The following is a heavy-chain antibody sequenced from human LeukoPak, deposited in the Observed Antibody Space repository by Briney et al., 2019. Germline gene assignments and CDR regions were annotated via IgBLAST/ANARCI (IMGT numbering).Heavy chain of an antibody. CDR3: AKDRIYSYTWLN. CDR1: GFTFSSYA. V-gene: IGHV3-23*01. D-gene: IGHD5-18*01. J-gene: IGHJ4*02. Sequence: GGSLRLSCAASGFTFSSYAMSWVRQAPGKGLEWASAISGCGGSIYYADSVNGRFTISSDNSKNKLYLQMNSLRAEDTAVYYCAKDRIYSYTWLNWGQGTLVTVSS. CDR2: ISGCGGSI.